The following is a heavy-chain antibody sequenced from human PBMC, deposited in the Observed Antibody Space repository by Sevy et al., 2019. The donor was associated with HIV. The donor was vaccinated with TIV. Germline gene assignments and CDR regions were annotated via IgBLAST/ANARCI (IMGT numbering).Heavy chain of an antibody. CDR2: IGTAGDT. J-gene: IGHJ6*02. CDR3: ARGGVDYYGMDV. D-gene: IGHD2-15*01. Sequence: GGSLRLSCAASGFTFSSYDMHWVRQATGKGLEWVSAIGTAGDTYYPGSVKGRFTISRENAKNSLYLQMISLRAGDTAVYYCARGGVDYYGMDVWGQGTTVTVSS. V-gene: IGHV3-13*01. CDR1: GFTFSSYD.